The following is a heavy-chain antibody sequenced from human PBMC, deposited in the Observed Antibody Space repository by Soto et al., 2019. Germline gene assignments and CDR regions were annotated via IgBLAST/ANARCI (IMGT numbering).Heavy chain of an antibody. J-gene: IGHJ4*02. Sequence: QVQLQQRGAGLLKPSETLSLTCALYGGSFSAYYLSWIRQPPGRGLEWVGEINESGGSNYNASLKSRVAISIDTSKNQFSLKLNSVSAAATAVYYCARRTSSWEDWGQGTLVTVSS. CDR2: INESGGS. CDR3: ARRTSSWED. CDR1: GGSFSAYY. D-gene: IGHD6-13*01. V-gene: IGHV4-34*01.